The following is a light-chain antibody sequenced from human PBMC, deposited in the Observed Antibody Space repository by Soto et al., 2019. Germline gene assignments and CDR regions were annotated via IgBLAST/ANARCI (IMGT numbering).Light chain of an antibody. CDR2: LNSDGSH. CDR1: SGHSSYA. J-gene: IGLJ2*01. Sequence: QSVLTQSPSASASLGASVKLTCTLSSGHSSYAIAWHQQRPEKGPRYLMKLNSDGSHSKGDGIPDRFSGSSSGDERYLTISSLQSEDEADYYCQTWVTGIQVFGGGTKLTVL. V-gene: IGLV4-69*01. CDR3: QTWVTGIQV.